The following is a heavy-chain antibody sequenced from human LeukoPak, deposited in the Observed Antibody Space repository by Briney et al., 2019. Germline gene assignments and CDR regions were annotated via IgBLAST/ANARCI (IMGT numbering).Heavy chain of an antibody. Sequence: GGSLRLSCAASEVTFSTHTMTWVRQAPGKGLEWVSSISGSGNYIYYADSLKGRFTISRDNANNLLFLQMSSLRAEDTAVYFCAGLRRAYYYYMDVWGKGTTVTVSS. J-gene: IGHJ6*03. CDR1: EVTFSTHT. V-gene: IGHV3-21*06. CDR2: ISGSGNYI. CDR3: AGLRRAYYYYMDV.